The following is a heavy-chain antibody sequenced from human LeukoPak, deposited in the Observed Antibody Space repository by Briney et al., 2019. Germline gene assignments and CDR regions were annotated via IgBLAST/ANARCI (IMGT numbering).Heavy chain of an antibody. D-gene: IGHD2-8*01. J-gene: IGHJ4*02. Sequence: PGGSLRLSCAASGFTFNNYAMSWVRQAPGKGLEWVSAISGSGGSTHYADSMKGRFTISRDNSKNTLYLQMNSLRAEDTAVYYCAKRYCTNGVCPIGAHWGQGTLVTVSS. V-gene: IGHV3-23*01. CDR1: GFTFNNYA. CDR3: AKRYCTNGVCPIGAH. CDR2: ISGSGGST.